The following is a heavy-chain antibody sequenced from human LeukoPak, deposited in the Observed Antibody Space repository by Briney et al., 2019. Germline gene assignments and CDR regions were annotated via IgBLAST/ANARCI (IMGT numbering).Heavy chain of an antibody. J-gene: IGHJ4*02. V-gene: IGHV4-39*07. CDR1: GGSISSSSYY. CDR3: ARSYDFWSGYYSFDY. Sequence: SETLSLTRTVSGGSISSSSYYWGWIRQPPGKGLEWIGRIYTSGSTNYNPSLKSRVTISVDTSKNQFSLKLSSVTAADTAVYYCARSYDFWSGYYSFDYWGQGTLVTVSS. D-gene: IGHD3-3*01. CDR2: IYTSGST.